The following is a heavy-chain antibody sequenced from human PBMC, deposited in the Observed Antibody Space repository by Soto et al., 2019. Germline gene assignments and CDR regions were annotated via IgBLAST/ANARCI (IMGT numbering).Heavy chain of an antibody. CDR2: IKSKTDGGTT. CDR1: GFTFSNAW. V-gene: IGHV3-15*07. CDR3: TTATQEAAADGMDV. Sequence: GGSLRLSCAASGFTFSNAWMNWVRQAPGKGLEWVGRIKSKTDGGTTDYAAPVKGRFTISRDDSKNTLYLQMNSLKTEDTAVYYCTTATQEAAADGMDVWGQGTTVTVSS. J-gene: IGHJ6*02. D-gene: IGHD6-13*01.